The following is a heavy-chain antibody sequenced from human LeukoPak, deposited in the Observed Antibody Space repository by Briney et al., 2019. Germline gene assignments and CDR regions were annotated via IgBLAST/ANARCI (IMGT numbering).Heavy chain of an antibody. J-gene: IGHJ4*02. Sequence: PGGSLRLFCAASGFTFSSYAMLCLRQAPGGGLEYVSAISSSGDSTYYAHSVKGRFTISRDNSKNTLYLQMGSLRAEDMAVYYCARDTGSYYFDYWGQGTLVTVSS. CDR2: ISSSGDST. V-gene: IGHV3-64*01. D-gene: IGHD1-26*01. CDR3: ARDTGSYYFDY. CDR1: GFTFSSYA.